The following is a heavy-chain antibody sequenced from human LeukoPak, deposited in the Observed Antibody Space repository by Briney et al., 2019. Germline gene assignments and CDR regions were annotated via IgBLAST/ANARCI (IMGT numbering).Heavy chain of an antibody. CDR3: ARVGVTGGYFDWLSPIRREMSYFDY. CDR1: GGTFSSYA. D-gene: IGHD3-9*01. Sequence: ASVKVSCKASGGTFSSYAISWVRQAPGQGLEWMGWISAYNGNTNYAQKLQGRVTMTTDTSTSTAYMELRSLRSDDTAVYYCARVGVTGGYFDWLSPIRREMSYFDYWGQGTLVTVSS. CDR2: ISAYNGNT. J-gene: IGHJ4*02. V-gene: IGHV1-18*01.